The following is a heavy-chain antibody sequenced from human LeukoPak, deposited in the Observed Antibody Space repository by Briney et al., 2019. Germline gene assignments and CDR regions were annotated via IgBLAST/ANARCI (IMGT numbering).Heavy chain of an antibody. CDR3: ARTAYSSSWYRFYYYGMDV. D-gene: IGHD6-13*01. CDR1: GFTFSSYA. Sequence: GGSLRLSCAASGFTFSSYAMHWVRQAPGKGLEWVAVISYDGSNKYYADSVKGRFTISRDNSKNTLYLQMNSLRAEDTAVYYCARTAYSSSWYRFYYYGMDVWGQGTMVTVSS. CDR2: ISYDGSNK. V-gene: IGHV3-30-3*01. J-gene: IGHJ6*02.